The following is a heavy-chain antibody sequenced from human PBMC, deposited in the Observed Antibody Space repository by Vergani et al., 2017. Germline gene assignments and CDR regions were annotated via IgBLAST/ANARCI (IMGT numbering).Heavy chain of an antibody. J-gene: IGHJ4*02. CDR3: AKGGAYYYDSSGWADY. V-gene: IGHV3-23*01. Sequence: EVQLLESGGGLVQPGGSLRLSCAASGFTFSSYAMSWVRQAPGKGLEWVSAISGSGGSTYYADSVKGRFTISRDNSKKTLYLQMNSLRAEDTAVYYCAKGGAYYYDSSGWADYWGQGTLVTVSS. CDR2: ISGSGGST. D-gene: IGHD3-22*01. CDR1: GFTFSSYA.